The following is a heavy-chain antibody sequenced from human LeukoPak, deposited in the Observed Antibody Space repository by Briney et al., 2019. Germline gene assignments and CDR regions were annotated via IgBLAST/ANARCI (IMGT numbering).Heavy chain of an antibody. V-gene: IGHV3-48*03. CDR2: ISSSGSII. CDR1: GLSFRSYE. CDR3: AREQSYYASGSYYNVLDY. Sequence: GGSLRLSCAASGLSFRSYEVNWVRQAPGKGLEWVSYISSSGSIIHYADSVKGRFTISRDNAKNSLYLQMNSLRAEDTAVYYCAREQSYYASGSYYNVLDYWGQGTLVTVSS. J-gene: IGHJ4*02. D-gene: IGHD3-10*01.